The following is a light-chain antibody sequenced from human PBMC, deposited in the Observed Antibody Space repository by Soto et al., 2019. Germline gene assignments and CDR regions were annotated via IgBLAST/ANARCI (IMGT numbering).Light chain of an antibody. CDR1: SSDIGSYNR. V-gene: IGLV2-18*02. CDR3: NSFTPSSTYV. CDR2: EVN. Sequence: QSVLAQPASVSGSPGQSITISCTGTSSDIGSYNRVSWYQQPPGTAPKLIIYEVNNRPSGVPDRFSGSKSGNTASLTISGLLAEDEDDYYCNSFTPSSTYVFGTGTKATVL. J-gene: IGLJ1*01.